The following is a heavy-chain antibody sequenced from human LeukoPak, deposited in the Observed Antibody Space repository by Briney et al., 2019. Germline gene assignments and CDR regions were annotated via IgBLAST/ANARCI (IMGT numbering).Heavy chain of an antibody. J-gene: IGHJ4*02. V-gene: IGHV4-30-2*01. CDR2: IHDTGST. D-gene: IGHD6-13*01. CDR1: GGSISSGNYY. CDR3: ASSSWYTSPAD. Sequence: PSGTLSLTCTVSGGSISSGNYYWSWIRQPPGKGLEWIGYIHDTGSTYYNPSLKSRVTISIDRSENHFSLKLSSVTAADTAVYYCASSSWYTSPADWGQGTLVTVSS.